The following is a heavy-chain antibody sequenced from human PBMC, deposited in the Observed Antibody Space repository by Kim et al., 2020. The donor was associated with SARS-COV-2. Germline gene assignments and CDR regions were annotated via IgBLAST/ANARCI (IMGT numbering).Heavy chain of an antibody. V-gene: IGHV1-3*01. Sequence: TGNTKNSQKFQGRVTITRDTSASTAYMELSSLTSEDTAVYYCARGGGGLSYWGQGTLVAVSS. CDR3: ARGGGGLSY. D-gene: IGHD3-10*01. J-gene: IGHJ4*02. CDR2: TGNT.